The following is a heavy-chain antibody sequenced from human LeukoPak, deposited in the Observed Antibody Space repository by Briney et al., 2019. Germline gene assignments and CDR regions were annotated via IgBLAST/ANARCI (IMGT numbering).Heavy chain of an antibody. Sequence: ETLSLTCTVSGGSISSSSYYWAWIRQPPGKGLEWVSIIYSGGATFYADSVKGRFTISRENSKNTLWLQMNSLRAEDTAVYYCARLHYDVLTGPFDYWGQGTLVTVSS. D-gene: IGHD3-9*01. CDR2: IYSGGAT. V-gene: IGHV3-66*04. CDR3: ARLHYDVLTGPFDY. CDR1: GGSISSSSYY. J-gene: IGHJ4*02.